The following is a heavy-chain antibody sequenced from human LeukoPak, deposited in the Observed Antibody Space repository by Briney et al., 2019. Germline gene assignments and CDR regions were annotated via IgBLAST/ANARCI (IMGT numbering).Heavy chain of an antibody. CDR3: ASLDTYKNLYYFDY. CDR2: INPNSGGT. Sequence: ASVKVSCKASGYTFTGYYMHWVRQAPGQGLEWTGWINPNSGGTNCAQKFQVRVTMTRDTSISTAYMELSRLRSDDTAGYYCASLDTYKNLYYFDYWGQGTLVTVSS. CDR1: GYTFTGYY. D-gene: IGHD5-18*01. V-gene: IGHV1-2*02. J-gene: IGHJ4*02.